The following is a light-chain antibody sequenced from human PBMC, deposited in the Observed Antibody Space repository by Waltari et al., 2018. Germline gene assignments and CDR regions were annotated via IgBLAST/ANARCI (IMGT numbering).Light chain of an antibody. Sequence: QSVLTQPPSVSGAPGQRVTIPCTGSRSNIGASFDVQWYQHLPGTAPTLLLFGNTKRPSGGPDRVSGSKSGTSASLAITGLQAGDEADYYCQSFDSSLSHWVFGGGTKLTVL. CDR3: QSFDSSLSHWV. V-gene: IGLV1-40*01. J-gene: IGLJ3*02. CDR2: GNT. CDR1: RSNIGASFD.